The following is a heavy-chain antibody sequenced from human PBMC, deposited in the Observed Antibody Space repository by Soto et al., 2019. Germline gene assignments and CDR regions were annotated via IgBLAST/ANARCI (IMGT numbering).Heavy chain of an antibody. CDR1: GGSFSGYY. Sequence: PSETLSLTCAVYGGSFSGYYWSWIRQPPGKGLEWIGEINHSGSTNYNPSLKSRVTMSVDTSTNQFSLKMRFVTAADTAVYYCARWEFGGIVNWGQGTLVTVSS. CDR3: ARWEFGGIVN. V-gene: IGHV4-34*01. CDR2: INHSGST. D-gene: IGHD1-26*01. J-gene: IGHJ4*02.